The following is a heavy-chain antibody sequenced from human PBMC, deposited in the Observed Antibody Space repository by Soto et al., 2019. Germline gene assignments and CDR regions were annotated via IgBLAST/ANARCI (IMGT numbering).Heavy chain of an antibody. CDR3: ARDLRASSGWRPDHPYYYYGMDV. Sequence: QVQLVQSGAEVKKPGASVKVSCKASGYTFTSYGISWVRQAPGQGLEWMGWISAYNGNTNYAQKLQGRVTMTTDTSTSTAYVELRSLRADDTAVYYCARDLRASSGWRPDHPYYYYGMDVWGQGTTVTVSS. J-gene: IGHJ6*02. V-gene: IGHV1-18*04. CDR2: ISAYNGNT. D-gene: IGHD6-19*01. CDR1: GYTFTSYG.